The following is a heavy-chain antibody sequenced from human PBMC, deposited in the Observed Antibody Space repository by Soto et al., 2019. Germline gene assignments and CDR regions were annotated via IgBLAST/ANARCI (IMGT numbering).Heavy chain of an antibody. V-gene: IGHV5-51*01. D-gene: IGHD4-4*01. CDR2: IFPRDFDV. J-gene: IGHJ5*01. CDR3: ARLVSLLQPIES. CDR1: GYTFTNYW. Sequence: PGESLKISCQTSGYTFTNYWIGWVRQMPGGGLEWLGLIFPRDFDVRYSPSFEGQVTISADRSTATVFLQWRSLEASDSALYFCARLVSLLQPIESWGQGTPVTVSS.